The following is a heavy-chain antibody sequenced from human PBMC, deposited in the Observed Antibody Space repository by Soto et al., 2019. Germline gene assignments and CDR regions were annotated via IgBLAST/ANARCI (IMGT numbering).Heavy chain of an antibody. J-gene: IGHJ6*02. CDR3: ARDRVGFYGTTSYYSAYYYYGVDV. D-gene: IGHD3-10*01. V-gene: IGHV3-53*01. CDR2: IHSDSIT. Sequence: GGSLRLSCAASGFTVSSNYMNWVRQAPGKGLEWVSIIHSDSITYYADSVKGRFTISRDKSKNTLYLQINNLRAEDTAVYYCARDRVGFYGTTSYYSAYYYYGVDVWGQGTTVTVSS. CDR1: GFTVSSNY.